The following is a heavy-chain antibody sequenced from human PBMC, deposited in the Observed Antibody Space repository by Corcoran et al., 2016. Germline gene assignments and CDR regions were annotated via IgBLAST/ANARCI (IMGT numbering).Heavy chain of an antibody. CDR1: GLTVSNHY. Sequence: EVQLVESGGGLIQPGGSLRLSCAASGLTVSNHYMSWVRQAPGKGLEWVSVIYSGGNTDYADSVKGRFTISRDNSKNTLYLQMNSLRADDTAVYYCVYDYTGWGQGTLVTVSS. CDR2: IYSGGNT. CDR3: VYDYTG. V-gene: IGHV3-53*01. D-gene: IGHD4-4*01. J-gene: IGHJ4*02.